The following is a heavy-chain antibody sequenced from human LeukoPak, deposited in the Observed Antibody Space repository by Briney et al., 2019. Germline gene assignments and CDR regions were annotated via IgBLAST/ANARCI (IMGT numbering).Heavy chain of an antibody. CDR2: IYYSGST. CDR1: GGSISSYY. Sequence: SETLSPTCTVSGGSISSYYWSWIRQPPGKGLEWIGYIYYSGSTNYNPSLKSRVTISVDTSKKQFSLKLSSVTAADTAVYYCARSKDILTGYCFDYWGQGTLVTVSS. J-gene: IGHJ4*02. CDR3: ARSKDILTGYCFDY. V-gene: IGHV4-59*01. D-gene: IGHD3-9*01.